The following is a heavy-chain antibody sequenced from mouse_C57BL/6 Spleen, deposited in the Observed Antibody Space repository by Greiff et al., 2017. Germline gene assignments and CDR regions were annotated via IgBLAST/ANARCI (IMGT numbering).Heavy chain of an antibody. V-gene: IGHV14-3*01. Sequence: VQLKESVAELVRPGASVKLSCTASGFNIKNTYMHWVKQRPEQGLEWIGRIYPANGNTKYAPKFQGKATVTADTSSNTACLQLSSLASEDTAIYYCACYDYPVYWGQGTLVTVSA. J-gene: IGHJ3*01. D-gene: IGHD2-4*01. CDR3: ACYDYPVY. CDR1: GFNIKNTY. CDR2: IYPANGNT.